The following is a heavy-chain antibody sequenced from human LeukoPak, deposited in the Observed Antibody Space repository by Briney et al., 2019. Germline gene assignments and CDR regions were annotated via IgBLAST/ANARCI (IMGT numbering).Heavy chain of an antibody. J-gene: IGHJ5*02. Sequence: GGSLRLSCAASGFSVTDYYMNWIRQSPGKGLEWVSHITKKTAIEYADSVKGRFTISRDNANNLLLLQMESLRPEDTGVYYCARGTYYSGSGPGNWFDPGGHGTLVTVSS. V-gene: IGHV3-69-1*01. CDR3: ARGTYYSGSGPGNWFDP. CDR1: GFSVTDYY. CDR2: ITKKTAI. D-gene: IGHD3-10*01.